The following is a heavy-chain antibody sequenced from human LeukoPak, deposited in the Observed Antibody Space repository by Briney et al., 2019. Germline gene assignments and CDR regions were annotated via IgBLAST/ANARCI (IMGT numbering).Heavy chain of an antibody. Sequence: GGSLRLSCAASGFTISNYAMSWVRQAPGKGLEWVSSISGSGSNTYYADSVKGRFTVSRDNSKNTLYMQTNSLRAEDTAVYYCATDWSGLYYWGQGILVTVSS. CDR2: ISGSGSNT. CDR3: ATDWSGLYY. CDR1: GFTISNYA. D-gene: IGHD3-3*01. V-gene: IGHV3-23*01. J-gene: IGHJ4*02.